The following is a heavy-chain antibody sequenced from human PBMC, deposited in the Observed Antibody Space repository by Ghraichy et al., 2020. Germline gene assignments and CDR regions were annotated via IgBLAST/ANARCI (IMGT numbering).Heavy chain of an antibody. CDR3: ARELPQYSGYGDYGMDV. V-gene: IGHV1-2*04. J-gene: IGHJ6*02. Sequence: ASVKVSCKASGYTFTDYYMHWVRQAPGQGLEWMGWINPNSGGTNYAQKFQGWVTMTRDTSISTAYMELSRLRSDDTAVYYCARELPQYSGYGDYGMDVWGQGTTVTVSS. CDR2: INPNSGGT. D-gene: IGHD5-12*01. CDR1: GYTFTDYY.